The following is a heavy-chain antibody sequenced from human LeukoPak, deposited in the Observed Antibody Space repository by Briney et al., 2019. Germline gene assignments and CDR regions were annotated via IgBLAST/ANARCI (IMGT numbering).Heavy chain of an antibody. J-gene: IGHJ6*03. CDR2: ISSSSSYI. Sequence: GGSLRLSCAASGFTFSSYSMNWVRQAPGKGLEWVSSISSSSSYIYYADSVKGRFTISRDNAKNSLYLQMNSLRAEDTAVYYCARGYSSSWYPSGYYYYYMDVWGKGTTVTISS. CDR1: GFTFSSYS. CDR3: ARGYSSSWYPSGYYYYYMDV. D-gene: IGHD6-13*01. V-gene: IGHV3-21*01.